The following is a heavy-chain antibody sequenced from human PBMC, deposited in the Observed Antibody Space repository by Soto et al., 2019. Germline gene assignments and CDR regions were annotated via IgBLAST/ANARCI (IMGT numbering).Heavy chain of an antibody. V-gene: IGHV4-34*01. CDR3: ARGSSNWFDP. CDR2: INHSGST. D-gene: IGHD6-6*01. Sequence: SETLSLTCAVYGGSFSGYYWSWIRQPPGKGLEWIGEINHSGSTNYNPSLKSRVTISVDTSKNQFSLKLSSVTAADTAVYYCARGSSNWFDPWGQGTLVTVSS. J-gene: IGHJ5*02. CDR1: GGSFSGYY.